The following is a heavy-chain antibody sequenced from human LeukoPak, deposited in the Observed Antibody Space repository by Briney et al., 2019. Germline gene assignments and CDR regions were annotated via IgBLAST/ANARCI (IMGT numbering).Heavy chain of an antibody. Sequence: ASAKVSFKASGYTFTSYGISWVRQAPGQGLEWMGWISAYNGNTNYAQKLQGRVTMTTDTSTSTAYMELRRLRSDDTAVYYCARDKEQWLVHGDFDYWGQGTLVTVSS. J-gene: IGHJ4*02. CDR2: ISAYNGNT. CDR1: GYTFTSYG. CDR3: ARDKEQWLVHGDFDY. V-gene: IGHV1-18*01. D-gene: IGHD6-19*01.